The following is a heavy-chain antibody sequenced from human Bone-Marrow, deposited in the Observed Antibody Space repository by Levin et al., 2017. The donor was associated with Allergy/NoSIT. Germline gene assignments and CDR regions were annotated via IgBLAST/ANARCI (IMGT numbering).Heavy chain of an antibody. CDR2: ISSRGSYT. Sequence: GGSLRLSCAASGLSFSDCYMTWIRQAAGKGLEWVSYISSRGSYTNYADSVKGRFTISRDNAKNSVYLQMNSLRAEDTAIYYCARVRAGAKFNITLAMCDSFDYWGQGILVTVSS. CDR1: GLSFSDCY. D-gene: IGHD3-10*01. J-gene: IGHJ4*01. CDR3: ARVRAGAKFNITLAMCDSFDY. V-gene: IGHV3-11*03.